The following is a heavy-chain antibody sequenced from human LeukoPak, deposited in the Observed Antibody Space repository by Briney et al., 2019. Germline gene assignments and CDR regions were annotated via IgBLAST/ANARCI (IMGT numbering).Heavy chain of an antibody. V-gene: IGHV1-46*01. CDR3: ARDLTGYRYMDV. D-gene: IGHD3-9*01. CDR1: GYTFTSYY. CDR2: INPSGGST. Sequence: ASVKVSCKASGYTFTSYYMHWVRQAPGQGLEWMGIINPSGGSTSYAQKFQGRVTMTRDMSTSTVYMELSSLRSEDTAVYYCARDLTGYRYMDVWGKGTTVTISS. J-gene: IGHJ6*03.